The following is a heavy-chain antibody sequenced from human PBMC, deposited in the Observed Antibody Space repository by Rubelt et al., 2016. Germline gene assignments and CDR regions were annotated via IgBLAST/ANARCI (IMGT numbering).Heavy chain of an antibody. CDR2: ISAYNGNT. J-gene: IGHJ3*02. V-gene: IGHV1-18*01. D-gene: IGHD5-24*01. CDR1: GYTFTSYG. CDR3: ARRDGYNWDDAFDI. Sequence: QVQLVQSGAEVKKPGASVKVSCKASGYTFTSYGISWVRQAPGQGLEWMGWISAYNGNTNYAQKLQGRVTMTTATSTSTADMERRSLSSDDTAVDYCARRDGYNWDDAFDIWGQGTMVTVSS.